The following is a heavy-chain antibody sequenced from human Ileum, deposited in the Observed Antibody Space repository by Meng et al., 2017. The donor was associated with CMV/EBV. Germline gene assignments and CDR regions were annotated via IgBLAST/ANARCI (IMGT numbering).Heavy chain of an antibody. V-gene: IGHV4-31*03. D-gene: IGHD6-19*01. J-gene: IGHJ5*02. CDR2: IYHSGNT. Sequence: TVSGGSMTSGGSYWSWIRQHPGKGLEWIGYIYHSGNTYYNPSLKSRVSISIDTSKNQFSLNLTSVTVADTAVYYCARLAAGINWFDPWGQGTLVTVSS. CDR3: ARLAAGINWFDP. CDR1: GGSMTSGGSY.